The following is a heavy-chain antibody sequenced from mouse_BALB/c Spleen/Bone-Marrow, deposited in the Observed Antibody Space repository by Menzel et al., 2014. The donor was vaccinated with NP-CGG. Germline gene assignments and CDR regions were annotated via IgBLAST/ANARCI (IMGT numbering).Heavy chain of an antibody. Sequence: EVKLMESGGGFVQPGGSLKLSCAASGFTFSSYTMSWVRQTPEKRLEWVAYISNGGGSAYYSDTVKGRFTISRDNAKNTLYLQMSSLKSEDTAMYYCARHHGDYFYYAMDYWGKGTSVTVSS. D-gene: IGHD2-13*01. CDR2: ISNGGGSA. J-gene: IGHJ4*01. CDR1: GFTFSSYT. CDR3: ARHHGDYFYYAMDY. V-gene: IGHV5-12-2*01.